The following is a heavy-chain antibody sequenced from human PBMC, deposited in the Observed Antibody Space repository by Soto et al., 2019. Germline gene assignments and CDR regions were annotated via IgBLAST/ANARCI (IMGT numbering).Heavy chain of an antibody. Sequence: VQLVESGGGVVQPGRSLRLSCAASGFTFSRYAMHWVRQAPGKGLEWVAVISYGGSNKYYADSVKGRFTISRDNSKNTLYLQMNSLRAEDTAVYYCARERLSSGWYFGGMDVWGQGTTVTVSS. CDR1: GFTFSRYA. V-gene: IGHV3-30-3*01. CDR2: ISYGGSNK. J-gene: IGHJ6*02. CDR3: ARERLSSGWYFGGMDV. D-gene: IGHD6-19*01.